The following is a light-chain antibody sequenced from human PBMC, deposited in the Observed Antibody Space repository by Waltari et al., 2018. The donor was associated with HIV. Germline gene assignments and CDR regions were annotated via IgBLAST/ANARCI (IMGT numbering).Light chain of an antibody. CDR1: QDINKH. Sequence: IHVTQSPSSLSASVRDSLTITCPSRQDINKHLNWYHQRLGKAPKLLSSDASNLETGVPSRFSGAGAGTEVNFNCSSLQPEDFATYYCQQYEKLPLTFGEGTRVDIK. V-gene: IGKV1-33*01. J-gene: IGKJ4*02. CDR3: QQYEKLPLT. CDR2: DAS.